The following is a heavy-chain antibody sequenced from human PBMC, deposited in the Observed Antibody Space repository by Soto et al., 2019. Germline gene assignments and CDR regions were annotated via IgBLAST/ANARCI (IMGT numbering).Heavy chain of an antibody. CDR3: ARGRYGDY. Sequence: QVHLVQSGAEVKKPGASVKVSCKGSGYAFTTYGITWVRQAPGRGLEWMGWISAHNGKTNYAQKLQGRVTVTRDTSTSTAYMELRSLRSDDTAVYYGARGRYGDYWGQGALVTVSS. J-gene: IGHJ4*02. D-gene: IGHD1-1*01. CDR2: ISAHNGKT. V-gene: IGHV1-18*01. CDR1: GYAFTTYG.